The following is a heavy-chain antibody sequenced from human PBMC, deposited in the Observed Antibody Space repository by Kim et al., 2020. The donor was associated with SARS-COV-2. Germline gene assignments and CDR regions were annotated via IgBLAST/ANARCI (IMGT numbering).Heavy chain of an antibody. CDR2: ISAYNGNT. Sequence: ASVKVSCKASGYTFTSYGISWVRQAPGQGLEWMGWISAYNGNTNYAQKLQGRVTMTTDTSTSTAYMELRSLRSDDTAVYYCARAIGYSGYGRRQPNYYGMDVWGQGTTVTVSS. J-gene: IGHJ6*01. CDR1: GYTFTSYG. D-gene: IGHD5-12*01. V-gene: IGHV1-18*01. CDR3: ARAIGYSGYGRRQPNYYGMDV.